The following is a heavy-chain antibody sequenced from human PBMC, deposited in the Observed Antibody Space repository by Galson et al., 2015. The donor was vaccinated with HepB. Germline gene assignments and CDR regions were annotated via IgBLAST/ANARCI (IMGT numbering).Heavy chain of an antibody. V-gene: IGHV1-69*04. D-gene: IGHD6-13*01. CDR1: GGTFSSYA. Sequence: SVKVSCKASGGTFSSYAISWVRQAPGQGLEWMGRIIPILGIANYAQKFQGRVTITADKSTSTAYMELSSLRSEDTAVYYCARDSGVVAAAGLTDVWGQGTTVTVSS. CDR2: IIPILGIA. CDR3: ARDSGVVAAAGLTDV. J-gene: IGHJ6*02.